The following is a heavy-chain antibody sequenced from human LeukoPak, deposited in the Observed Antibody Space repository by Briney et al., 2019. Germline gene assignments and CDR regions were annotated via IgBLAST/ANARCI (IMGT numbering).Heavy chain of an antibody. J-gene: IGHJ4*02. Sequence: AGGSLRLSCAASGFTFSSYSMNWVRQAPGKGLEWVSSISSGSSYIYYADSVKGRFTISRDNAKNSLYLQMNSLRAEDTAVYYCARGTMYYYDSSGYYRNFDYWGQGTLVTVSS. D-gene: IGHD3-22*01. CDR3: ARGTMYYYDSSGYYRNFDY. V-gene: IGHV3-21*01. CDR2: ISSGSSYI. CDR1: GFTFSSYS.